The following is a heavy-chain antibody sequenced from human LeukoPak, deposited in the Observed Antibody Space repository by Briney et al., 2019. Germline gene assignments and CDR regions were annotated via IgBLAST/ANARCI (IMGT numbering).Heavy chain of an antibody. D-gene: IGHD3-10*01. CDR3: ARHLVYGSGTQPYFDY. V-gene: IGHV4-59*08. CDR2: IYYSGST. J-gene: IGHJ4*02. Sequence: SETLSLTCTVSGGSISSYYWSWIRQPPGKGLEWSAYIYYSGSTNYNPSLKSRVTISVDTSKNQFSLKLYSVTAADTAVYYCARHLVYGSGTQPYFDYWGQGTLVTVSS. CDR1: GGSISSYY.